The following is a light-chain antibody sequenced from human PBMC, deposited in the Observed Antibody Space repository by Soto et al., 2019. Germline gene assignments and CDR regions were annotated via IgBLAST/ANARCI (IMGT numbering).Light chain of an antibody. Sequence: DIQMTQSPSSLSASVGDRVTITCQASQNINNYLNWYQQKPGRAPKLLIYDASNLEAGVPSRFRGSGSGTDFTFTISRLQHEDIATHYCQQYENLPTFGQGTRLEIK. V-gene: IGKV1-33*01. CDR2: DAS. CDR3: QQYENLPT. CDR1: QNINNY. J-gene: IGKJ5*01.